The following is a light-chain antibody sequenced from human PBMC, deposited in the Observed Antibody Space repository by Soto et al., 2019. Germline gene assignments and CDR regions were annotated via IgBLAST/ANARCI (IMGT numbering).Light chain of an antibody. Sequence: EIVMTQSPATLSVSPGERATLSCRASQSVGTNLAWYQQKPGQAPRLLIYAASTRAAGISPRFSGGGSGTDFTLTISSLQSEDFAVYYCQQYNDWTRTFGQGTKVGIK. CDR3: QQYNDWTRT. J-gene: IGKJ1*01. V-gene: IGKV3-15*01. CDR1: QSVGTN. CDR2: AAS.